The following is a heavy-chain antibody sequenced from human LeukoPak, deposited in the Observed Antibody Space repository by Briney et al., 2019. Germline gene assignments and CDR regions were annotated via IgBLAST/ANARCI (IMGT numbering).Heavy chain of an antibody. CDR3: ASSGYYDSSGYN. CDR1: GGSFSGYY. D-gene: IGHD3-22*01. J-gene: IGHJ4*02. Sequence: PSETLSLTCAVYGGSFSGYYWSWIRQPPGKGLEWIGEINHSGSTNYNPSLKSRVTISIDTSKNQFSLKLSSVTAADTAMYYCASSGYYDSSGYNWGQGTLVTVSS. CDR2: INHSGST. V-gene: IGHV4-34*01.